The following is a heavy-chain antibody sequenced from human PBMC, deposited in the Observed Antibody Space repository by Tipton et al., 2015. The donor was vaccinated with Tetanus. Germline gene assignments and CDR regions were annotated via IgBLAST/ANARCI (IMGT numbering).Heavy chain of an antibody. D-gene: IGHD5-18*01. Sequence: TLSLTCTVSDGLITTGGYSWGWIRQPPGQGLEWLGYIYQTDSTYYNPSVRSRFTLSLQRSKNQVSLKLSSVTAADTAVYYCVRGRGLGAYSYGFEYWGQGALVTVSS. CDR2: IYQTDST. V-gene: IGHV4-30-2*01. CDR1: DGLITTGGYS. J-gene: IGHJ4*02. CDR3: VRGRGLGAYSYGFEY.